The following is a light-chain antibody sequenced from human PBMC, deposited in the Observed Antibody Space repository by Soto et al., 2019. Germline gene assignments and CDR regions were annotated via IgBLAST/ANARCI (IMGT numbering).Light chain of an antibody. J-gene: IGLJ1*01. Sequence: QSVMTQPPSVSAAPGQKVTSSCSGRSSNIGNNYVSWYQQLPGTAPKLLIYDNNKRPSGIPDRFSGSKSGTSATLGITGLQTGDEADYYCGTWDSSLSAGNYVFGTGTKVPVL. V-gene: IGLV1-51*01. CDR1: SSNIGNNY. CDR2: DNN. CDR3: GTWDSSLSAGNYV.